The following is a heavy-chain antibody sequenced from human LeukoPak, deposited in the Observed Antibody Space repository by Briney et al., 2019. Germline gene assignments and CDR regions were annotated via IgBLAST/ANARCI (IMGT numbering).Heavy chain of an antibody. CDR1: GYTFTSYG. CDR3: ARDQRVGATGSHYYYYYYMDV. Sequence: ASVKVSCKASGYTFTSYGISWVRQAPGQGLEWMGWINPNSGGTNYAQKFQGRVTMTRDTSISTAYMELSRLRSDDTAVYYCARDQRVGATGSHYYYYYYMDVWGKGTTVTISS. V-gene: IGHV1-2*02. J-gene: IGHJ6*03. D-gene: IGHD1-26*01. CDR2: INPNSGGT.